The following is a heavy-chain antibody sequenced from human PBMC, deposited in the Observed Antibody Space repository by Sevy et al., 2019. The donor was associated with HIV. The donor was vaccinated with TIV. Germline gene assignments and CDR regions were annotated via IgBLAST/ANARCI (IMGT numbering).Heavy chain of an antibody. Sequence: GESLKISCKGSGYSFTSYWIGWVRQMPGKGLEWMGIIYPGDSDTRYSPSFQGQVTISADKSISTAYLQWSSLKASDTDRYYCARHYGRGYYYYYMDVWGKGTTVTVSS. V-gene: IGHV5-51*01. D-gene: IGHD2-15*01. CDR3: ARHYGRGYYYYYMDV. CDR2: IYPGDSDT. CDR1: GYSFTSYW. J-gene: IGHJ6*03.